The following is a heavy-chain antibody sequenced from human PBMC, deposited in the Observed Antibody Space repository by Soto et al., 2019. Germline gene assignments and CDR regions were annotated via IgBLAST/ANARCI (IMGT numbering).Heavy chain of an antibody. CDR1: GFTFSSYG. V-gene: IGHV3-30*18. Sequence: GESLKISCAASGFTFSSYGMHWVRQAPGKGLEWVAVISYDGSNKYYADSVKGRFTISRDNSKNTLYLQMNSLRAEDTAVYHCAKDSSYYDSSGFDYWGQGTLVTVSS. J-gene: IGHJ4*02. D-gene: IGHD3-22*01. CDR3: AKDSSYYDSSGFDY. CDR2: ISYDGSNK.